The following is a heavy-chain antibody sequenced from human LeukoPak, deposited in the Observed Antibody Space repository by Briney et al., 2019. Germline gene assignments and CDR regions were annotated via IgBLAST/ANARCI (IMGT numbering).Heavy chain of an antibody. CDR1: GGSISSYY. Sequence: SETLSLTCTVSGGSISSYYWSWIRQPPGKGLEWIGYIYYSGSTNYNPSLKSRVTISVDTSKNQFSLKLSSVTAADTAVYYCARHGSPVGLRSDLDYWGQGTLVTVSS. D-gene: IGHD4-17*01. CDR2: IYYSGST. V-gene: IGHV4-59*08. CDR3: ARHGSPVGLRSDLDY. J-gene: IGHJ4*02.